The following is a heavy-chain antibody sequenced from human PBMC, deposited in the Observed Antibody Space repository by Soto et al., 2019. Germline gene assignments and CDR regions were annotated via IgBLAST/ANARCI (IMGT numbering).Heavy chain of an antibody. CDR1: GGSISGSSYY. CDR3: ARQLGGYYYDSSGYLSLLFDP. V-gene: IGHV4-39*01. CDR2: IYYSGST. D-gene: IGHD3-22*01. J-gene: IGHJ5*02. Sequence: SETLSLTCTVSGGSISGSSYYWGWIRQPPGKGLEWIGSIYYSGSTYYNPSLKSRVTISVDTSKNQFSLKLSSVTAADTAVYYCARQLGGYYYDSSGYLSLLFDPWGQGTLVTVSS.